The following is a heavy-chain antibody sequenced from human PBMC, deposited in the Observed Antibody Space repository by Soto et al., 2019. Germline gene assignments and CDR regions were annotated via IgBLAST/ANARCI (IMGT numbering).Heavy chain of an antibody. CDR1: GYSVTSYW. CDR2: IDPSDSYT. D-gene: IGHD6-13*01. Sequence: GESLKISCKGSGYSVTSYWISWVRQMPGKGLEWMGRIDPSDSYTNYSPSFQGHVTISADKSISTAYLQWSSLKASDTAMYYCARTGYSSSWYSYYYYGMDVWGQGTTVTVSS. V-gene: IGHV5-10-1*01. J-gene: IGHJ6*02. CDR3: ARTGYSSSWYSYYYYGMDV.